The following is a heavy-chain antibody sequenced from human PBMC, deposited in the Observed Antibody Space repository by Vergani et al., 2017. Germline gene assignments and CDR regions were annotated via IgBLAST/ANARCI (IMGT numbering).Heavy chain of an antibody. CDR1: GYTFTGYY. V-gene: IGHV1-2*02. D-gene: IGHD4-17*01. Sequence: QVQLVQSGAEVKKPGASVKVSCKASGYTFTGYYMHWVRQAPGQGLEWMGWINPNSGGTNYAQKFQGRVTMTRDTSISTAYMELSRLRSDDTAVYYWARSRVLYYGDYGVKYFDLWGRGTLVTVSS. J-gene: IGHJ2*01. CDR3: ARSRVLYYGDYGVKYFDL. CDR2: INPNSGGT.